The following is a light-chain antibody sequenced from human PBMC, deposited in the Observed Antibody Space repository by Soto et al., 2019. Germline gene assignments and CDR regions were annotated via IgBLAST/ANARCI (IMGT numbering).Light chain of an antibody. V-gene: IGLV1-51*01. Sequence: QSVLTLPPSVSAAPGQKVTISCSGSSSNIGNNYVSWYQQLPGTAPKLLIYDNNKRPSGIPDRFSGSKSGTSATLGITGLQTGDEADYYCGTWDSSLSAYVFGTGTTVTVL. CDR2: DNN. CDR1: SSNIGNNY. J-gene: IGLJ1*01. CDR3: GTWDSSLSAYV.